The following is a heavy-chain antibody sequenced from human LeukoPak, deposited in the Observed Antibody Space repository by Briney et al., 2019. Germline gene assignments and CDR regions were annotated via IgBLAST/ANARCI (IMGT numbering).Heavy chain of an antibody. CDR3: ARDPRKVAAAGTRFDY. CDR1: GYTFTSYY. D-gene: IGHD6-13*01. V-gene: IGHV1-46*01. CDR2: INPSGGST. J-gene: IGHJ4*02. Sequence: ASVKVSCKASGYTFTSYYMHWVRQAPGQGLEWMGIINPSGGSTSYAQKFQGRVTMTRDMSTSTVYMELSSLRSEDTAVYCCARDPRKVAAAGTRFDYWGQGTLVTVSS.